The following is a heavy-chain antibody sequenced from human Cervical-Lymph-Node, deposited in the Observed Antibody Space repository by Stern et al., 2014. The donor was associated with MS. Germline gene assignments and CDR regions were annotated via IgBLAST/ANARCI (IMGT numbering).Heavy chain of an antibody. CDR3: ARGDWSTQQLAPSVWFDP. V-gene: IGHV4-31*03. CDR1: GGSISSGGYY. D-gene: IGHD6-13*01. Sequence: QLQLVESGPGLVKPSQTLSLTCTVSGGSISSGGYYWSWFREPPGKGQEWIGYIYYSGSTSHQPSLQRRITISQDTSKNQFSLKLSSVTAADTAVYYCARGDWSTQQLAPSVWFDPWGQGTLVTVSS. J-gene: IGHJ5*02. CDR2: IYYSGST.